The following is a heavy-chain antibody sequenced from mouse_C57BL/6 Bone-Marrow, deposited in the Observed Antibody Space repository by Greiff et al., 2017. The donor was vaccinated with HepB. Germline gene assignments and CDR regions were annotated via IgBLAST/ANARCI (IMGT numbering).Heavy chain of an antibody. D-gene: IGHD2-1*01. Sequence: EVKVVESGGGLVQPGGSLSLSCAASGFTFTDYYMSWVRQPPGKALEWLGFIRNKANGYTTEYSASVKGRFTISRDNSQSILYLQMNALRAEDSATYYCARSSLYFWFAYWGQGTLVTVSA. CDR2: IRNKANGYTT. CDR3: ARSSLYFWFAY. J-gene: IGHJ3*01. CDR1: GFTFTDYY. V-gene: IGHV7-3*01.